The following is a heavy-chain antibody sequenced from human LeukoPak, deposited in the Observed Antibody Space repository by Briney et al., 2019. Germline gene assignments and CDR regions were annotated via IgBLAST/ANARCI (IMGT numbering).Heavy chain of an antibody. V-gene: IGHV1-8*01. CDR3: ARGRGKTFAYYYMDV. J-gene: IGHJ6*03. CDR1: GYTFTSYD. Sequence: ASVKVSCKASGYTFTSYDINWVRQATGQGLEWMGWMNPNSGNTGYAQKFQGRVTMTRNASISTAYMELSSLRSEDTAAYYCARGRGKTFAYYYMDVWGKGTTVTVSS. D-gene: IGHD1-14*01. CDR2: MNPNSGNT.